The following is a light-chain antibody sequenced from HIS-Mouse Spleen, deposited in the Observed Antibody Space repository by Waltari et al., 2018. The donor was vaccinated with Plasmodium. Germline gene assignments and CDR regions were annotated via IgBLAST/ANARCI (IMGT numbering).Light chain of an antibody. V-gene: IGLV3-1*01. CDR1: NLGDKY. Sequence: SYELTQPPSVSVSPGQTASITCSGDNLGDKYACWYQQKPGQSPVLVNYQDSKRPSGIPGRFSGTNSGNTATLTISGTQAMDEADYYCQAWDSSVVFGGGTKLTVL. CDR3: QAWDSSVV. CDR2: QDS. J-gene: IGLJ2*01.